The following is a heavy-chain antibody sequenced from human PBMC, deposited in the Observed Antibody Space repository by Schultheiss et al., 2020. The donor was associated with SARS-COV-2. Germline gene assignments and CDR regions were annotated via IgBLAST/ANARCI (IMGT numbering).Heavy chain of an antibody. J-gene: IGHJ4*02. CDR1: GFTFSTYG. CDR2: ISYDGSNK. D-gene: IGHD6-19*01. Sequence: GESLKISCAASGFTFSTYGMHWVRQAPGKGLEWVALISYDGSNKYYAESVKGRFTISRDNFKNTLYLQMNSLRAEDTAVYYCARYSSGWFADYWGQGTLVTVSS. CDR3: ARYSSGWFADY. V-gene: IGHV3-30*19.